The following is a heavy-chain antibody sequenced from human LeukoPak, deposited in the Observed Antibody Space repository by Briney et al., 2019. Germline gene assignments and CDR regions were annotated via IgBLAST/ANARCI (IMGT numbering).Heavy chain of an antibody. D-gene: IGHD3-9*01. J-gene: IGHJ4*02. CDR1: GYTFTSYG. Sequence: ASVKVSCKASGYTFTSYGISWVRQAPGQGLEWMGWISAYNGNTNYAQKLQGRVTMTTDTSTSTAYMELRSLRSDDTAVYYCARDLYFIGRAYYDIWGSSGQGDYWGQGTLVTVSS. CDR2: ISAYNGNT. CDR3: ARDLYFIGRAYYDIWGSSGQGDY. V-gene: IGHV1-18*01.